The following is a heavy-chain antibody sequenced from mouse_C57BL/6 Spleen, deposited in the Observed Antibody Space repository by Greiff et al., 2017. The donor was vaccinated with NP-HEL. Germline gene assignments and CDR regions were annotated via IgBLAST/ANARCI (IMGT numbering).Heavy chain of an antibody. J-gene: IGHJ2*01. Sequence: QVQLKQSGAELVRPGTSVKVSCKASGYAFTNYLIEWVKQRPGQGLEWIGVINPGSGGTNYNEKFKGKATLTADKSSSTAYMQLSSLTSEDSAVYFCARWAVEVYYFDYWGQGTTLTVSS. CDR1: GYAFTNYL. V-gene: IGHV1-54*01. CDR2: INPGSGGT. CDR3: ARWAVEVYYFDY. D-gene: IGHD1-1*01.